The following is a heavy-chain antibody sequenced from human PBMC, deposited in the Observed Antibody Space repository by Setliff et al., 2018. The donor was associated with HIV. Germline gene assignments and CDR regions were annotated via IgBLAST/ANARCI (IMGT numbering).Heavy chain of an antibody. CDR2: IYYSGTT. Sequence: SETLSLTCTVSGGSISSRTYYWGCIRQPPGKGLEWIGSIYYSGTTYYNPSLKSRVTISIDTSKIQFSLRLNSVTAADTAVYYCARYRYYYDSSGYGRWFDPWGQGTLVTVSS. V-gene: IGHV4-39*01. D-gene: IGHD3-22*01. CDR3: ARYRYYYDSSGYGRWFDP. CDR1: GGSISSRTYY. J-gene: IGHJ5*02.